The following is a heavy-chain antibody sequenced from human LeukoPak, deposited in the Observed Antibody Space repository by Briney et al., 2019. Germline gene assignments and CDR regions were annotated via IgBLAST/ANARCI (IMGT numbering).Heavy chain of an antibody. J-gene: IGHJ4*02. CDR3: ARRGDSSGWNFDY. Sequence: GGSLRLSCVASGFTFSIYAMKWVRQAPGKGLEWVSAIGGGGSTTYYAGFVKGRFTISRDNSRNTIYLQLDSLSAEDTAVYYCARRGDSSGWNFDYWGQGALVTVSS. V-gene: IGHV3-23*01. CDR1: GFTFSIYA. CDR2: IGGGGSTT. D-gene: IGHD6-19*01.